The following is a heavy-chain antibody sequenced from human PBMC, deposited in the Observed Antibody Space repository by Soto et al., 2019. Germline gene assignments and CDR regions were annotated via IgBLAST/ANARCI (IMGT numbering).Heavy chain of an antibody. D-gene: IGHD3-10*01. CDR1: GGSISSGGYY. CDR3: ARDLGDYYGSGSYHNWFDP. J-gene: IGHJ5*02. V-gene: IGHV4-31*03. Sequence: QVQLQESGPGLVKPSQTLSLTCTVSGGSISSGGYYWSWIRQHPGKGLEWIGYIYYSGSTYYNPSLKSRVTISVDTSKNQFSLKLSSVTAADTAVYYCARDLGDYYGSGSYHNWFDPWGQGTLVTVSS. CDR2: IYYSGST.